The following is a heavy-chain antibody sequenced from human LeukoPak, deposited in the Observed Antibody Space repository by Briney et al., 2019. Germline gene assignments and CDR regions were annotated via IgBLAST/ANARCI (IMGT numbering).Heavy chain of an antibody. CDR2: INPNSGGT. J-gene: IGHJ4*02. CDR3: ARVGSIVVVPAAILEDY. Sequence: ASVKVSCKASGYTFTGHYMHWVRQAPGQGLEWMGWINPNSGGTNYAQKFQGRVTMTRDTSISTAYMELSRLRSDDTAVYYCARVGSIVVVPAAILEDYWGQGTLVTVSS. V-gene: IGHV1-2*02. D-gene: IGHD2-2*02. CDR1: GYTFTGHY.